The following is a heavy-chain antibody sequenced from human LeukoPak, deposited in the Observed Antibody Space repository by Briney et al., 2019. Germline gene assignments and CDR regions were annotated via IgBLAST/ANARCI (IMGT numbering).Heavy chain of an antibody. J-gene: IGHJ4*02. Sequence: PGGSLRLSCAASGFTFSSYWMSWVRQAPGKGLEGVANIKQDGSEKYYVDSVKGRFTISRDNAKNSLYLQMNSLRAEETAVYYCARESRDCSSTSCPTGIAVAGMDYWGQGTLVTVSS. D-gene: IGHD2-2*01. CDR2: IKQDGSEK. V-gene: IGHV3-7*01. CDR3: ARESRDCSSTSCPTGIAVAGMDY. CDR1: GFTFSSYW.